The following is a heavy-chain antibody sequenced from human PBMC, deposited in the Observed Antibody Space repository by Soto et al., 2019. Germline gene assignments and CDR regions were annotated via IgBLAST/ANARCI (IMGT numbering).Heavy chain of an antibody. J-gene: IGHJ5*02. V-gene: IGHV1-69*06. Sequence: GASVKVSCKASGGTFSSYAISWVRQAPGQGXEWMGGIIPIFGTANYAQKFQGRVTITADKSTSTAYMELSSLRSEDTAVYYCARDVQTDCSSTSCYLNWFDPWGQGTLVTVSS. D-gene: IGHD2-2*01. CDR3: ARDVQTDCSSTSCYLNWFDP. CDR2: IIPIFGTA. CDR1: GGTFSSYA.